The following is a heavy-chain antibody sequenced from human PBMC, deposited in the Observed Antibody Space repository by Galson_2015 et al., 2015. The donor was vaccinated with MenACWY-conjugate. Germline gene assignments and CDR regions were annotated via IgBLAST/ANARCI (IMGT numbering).Heavy chain of an antibody. J-gene: IGHJ4*02. CDR2: IIPIFGTA. Sequence: SVKVSCKASGGTFSSYAISWVRQAPGQGLEWMGGIIPIFGTASYAQKFQGRVTITADESTSTAYMELSSLRSEDTAVYYCARDALYNFDYWGQGTLVTVSS. CDR1: GGTFSSYA. CDR3: ARDALYNFDY. D-gene: IGHD3-16*01. V-gene: IGHV1-69*13.